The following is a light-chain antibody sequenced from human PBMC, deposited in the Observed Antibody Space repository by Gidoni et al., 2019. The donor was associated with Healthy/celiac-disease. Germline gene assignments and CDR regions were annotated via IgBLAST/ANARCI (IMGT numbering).Light chain of an antibody. CDR1: QSVSSN. Sequence: EIVMTQSPATLSVSPGERATLSCRASQSVSSNLAWYQQKPGQAPRLLIYGAYTRATGIPARFRGSGSGTEFTLTISSLQSEDFAVYYCQQYNNWPQTFGQXTKVEIK. CDR2: GAY. V-gene: IGKV3-15*01. CDR3: QQYNNWPQT. J-gene: IGKJ1*01.